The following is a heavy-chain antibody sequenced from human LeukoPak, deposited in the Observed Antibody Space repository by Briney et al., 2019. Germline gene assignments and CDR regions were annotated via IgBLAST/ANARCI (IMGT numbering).Heavy chain of an antibody. V-gene: IGHV3-23*01. Sequence: GGSLRLSCAASKFTFTSYAMNWVRQAPGKGLEWVSGISGSGGYTYYADSVKGRFTISRDNAKNSLFLQMDSLRAEDTAVYYCARDLAGHYYGSGSSFDYWGQGTLVTVS. CDR3: ARDLAGHYYGSGSSFDY. CDR1: KFTFTSYA. D-gene: IGHD3-10*01. CDR2: ISGSGGYT. J-gene: IGHJ4*02.